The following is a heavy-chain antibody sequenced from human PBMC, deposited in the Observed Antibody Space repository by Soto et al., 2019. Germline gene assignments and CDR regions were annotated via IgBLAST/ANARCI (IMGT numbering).Heavy chain of an antibody. J-gene: IGHJ5*02. CDR2: IYYSGST. CDR1: GGSISSYY. D-gene: IGHD6-13*01. V-gene: IGHV4-59*08. CDR3: ARHEELVLGSCWFDP. Sequence: PSETLSLTCTVSGGSISSYYWSWIRQPPGKGLEWIGYIYYSGSTNYNPSLKSRVTISVDTSKNQFSLKLSSVTAADTAVYYCARHEELVLGSCWFDPWGQGTLVTVSS.